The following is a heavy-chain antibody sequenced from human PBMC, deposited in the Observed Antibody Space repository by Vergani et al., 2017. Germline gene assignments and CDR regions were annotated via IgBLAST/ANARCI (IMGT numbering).Heavy chain of an antibody. CDR1: GYTFTGYY. CDR3: ARPHLGGGAGYYYYGMDV. Sequence: QVQLVQSGAEVKKPGASVKVSCKASGYTFTGYYMHWVRQAPGQGLEWMGWINPNSGGTNYAQKFQGRVTITADKSTSTAYMELSSLRSEDTAVYYCARPHLGGGAGYYYYGMDVWGQGTTVTVSS. D-gene: IGHD3-16*01. CDR2: INPNSGGT. J-gene: IGHJ6*02. V-gene: IGHV1-2*02.